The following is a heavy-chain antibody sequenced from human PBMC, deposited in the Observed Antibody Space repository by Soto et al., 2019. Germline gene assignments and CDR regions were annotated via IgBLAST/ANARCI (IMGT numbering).Heavy chain of an antibody. CDR2: VNAGNDNT. CDR1: GYTFTNNV. CDR3: AREVPYGYSRFDY. Sequence: QVHLVQSGAEVKKPGASVKVSCRTSGYTFTNNVSHWVRQAPGQRLEWIGWVNAGNDNTKWSREFQGRLTLTKDTSATTAYMELSSLIPEDTAIYFCAREVPYGYSRFDYWGQRTLVTVSS. J-gene: IGHJ4*02. D-gene: IGHD5-18*01. V-gene: IGHV1-3*01.